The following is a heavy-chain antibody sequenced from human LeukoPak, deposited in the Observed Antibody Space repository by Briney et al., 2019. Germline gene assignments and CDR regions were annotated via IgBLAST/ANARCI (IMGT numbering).Heavy chain of an antibody. J-gene: IGHJ4*02. CDR3: AKDIYSSGHDY. V-gene: IGHV3-30*18. Sequence: PGRSLRLSCAASGFTFSSYDMHWVRQAPSKGLEWVAVISYDGSNKDYADSVEGRFTISRDSSKNTLYLQMNSRRAEDTAVYYCAKDIYSSGHDYWGQGTLVTVSS. CDR1: GFTFSSYD. CDR2: ISYDGSNK. D-gene: IGHD3-22*01.